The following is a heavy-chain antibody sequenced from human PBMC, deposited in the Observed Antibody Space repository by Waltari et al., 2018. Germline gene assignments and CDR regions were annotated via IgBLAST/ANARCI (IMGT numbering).Heavy chain of an antibody. CDR2: INHSGST. J-gene: IGHJ4*02. V-gene: IGHV4-34*01. CDR1: GGSFSGYY. Sequence: QVQLQQWGAGLLKPSETLSLTCAVYGGSFSGYYWSWIRQPPGKGLEWIGEINHSGSTNYNPSLKSRVTISVDTSKNQFSLKLSSVTAADTAVYYSARFRSGYYTLDYWGQGTLVTVSS. D-gene: IGHD3-3*01. CDR3: ARFRSGYYTLDY.